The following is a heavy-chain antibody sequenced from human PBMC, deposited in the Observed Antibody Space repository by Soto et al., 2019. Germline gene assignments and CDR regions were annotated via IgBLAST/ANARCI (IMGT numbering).Heavy chain of an antibody. CDR1: GGSFKSGSYS. D-gene: IGHD3-3*01. Sequence: QVQLQESGPGPVKPSETLSLTCTVSGGSFKSGSYSWSWIRQPPGKGLEWIGYVCHAGRTSYNPSLKSRVSISMDTSKTQFSLDLDSVTAAATAVDFGARDFAYFDSWGQGTLVTVSS. J-gene: IGHJ4*02. V-gene: IGHV4-61*01. CDR3: ARDFAYFDS. CDR2: VCHAGRT.